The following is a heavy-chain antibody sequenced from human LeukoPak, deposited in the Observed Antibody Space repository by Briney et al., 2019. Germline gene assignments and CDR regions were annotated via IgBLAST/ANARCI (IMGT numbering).Heavy chain of an antibody. CDR2: IYYSGST. V-gene: IGHV4-59*01. CDR3: ARDTAMVTGWFDP. Sequence: SETLSLTCTVSGGSISSYYWSWIRQPPGKGLEWIGYIYYSGSTNYNPSLKSRVTISVDTSKNQFSLKLSSVTAADTAVYYRARDTAMVTGWFDPWGQGTLVTVSS. J-gene: IGHJ5*02. CDR1: GGSISSYY. D-gene: IGHD5-18*01.